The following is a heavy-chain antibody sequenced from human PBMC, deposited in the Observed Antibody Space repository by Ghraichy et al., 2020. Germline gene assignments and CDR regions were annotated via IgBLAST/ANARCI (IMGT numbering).Heavy chain of an antibody. Sequence: SETLSLTCTVSGASLSGSTYYWDWIRQTPGKGLESLGAIYSGGGVYYNPSLKSRLTLSIDTSKNQFSLSLRLVTDADTAVYYCARRGYTGFDEEYYFDYWGQGILLTVSS. J-gene: IGHJ4*02. CDR1: GASLSGSTYY. CDR3: ARRGYTGFDEEYYFDY. D-gene: IGHD5-12*01. CDR2: IYSGGGV. V-gene: IGHV4-39*01.